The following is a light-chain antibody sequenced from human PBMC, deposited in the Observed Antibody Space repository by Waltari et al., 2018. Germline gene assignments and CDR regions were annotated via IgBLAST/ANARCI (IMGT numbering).Light chain of an antibody. Sequence: DIHMTQSPPSLSASIGDRVTITCRASENIGSYLNWYQQKSGEVHRLLIYAASTLQSGVPPRFSGSRSGTDFTFTISSLQPEDCAVYYCQHSFETPYSFGQGTKVAIK. CDR1: ENIGSY. CDR3: QHSFETPYS. J-gene: IGKJ2*03. CDR2: AAS. V-gene: IGKV1-39*01.